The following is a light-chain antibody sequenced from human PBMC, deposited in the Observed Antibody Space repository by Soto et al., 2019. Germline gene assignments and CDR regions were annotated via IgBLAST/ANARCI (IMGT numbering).Light chain of an antibody. V-gene: IGKV1-39*01. Sequence: DIQMTQSPSSLSASVGDRVTITCRASQSISSYLNWYQQKPGKAPKLLIYAASSLQSGVPSRFSGSGSGKDFTLNISSLQPEDFANYYCQQSYSTPRVTFGPGTKVDIK. CDR3: QQSYSTPRVT. CDR2: AAS. CDR1: QSISSY. J-gene: IGKJ3*01.